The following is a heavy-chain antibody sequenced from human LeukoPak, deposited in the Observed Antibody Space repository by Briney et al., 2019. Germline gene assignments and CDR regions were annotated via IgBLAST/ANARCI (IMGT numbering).Heavy chain of an antibody. CDR3: ARGERIAVAGYFDY. D-gene: IGHD6-19*01. CDR2: IYYSGST. J-gene: IGHJ4*02. V-gene: IGHV4-59*12. CDR1: GGSISSYY. Sequence: SETLSLTCTVSGGSISSYYWSWIRQPPGKGLEWIGYIYYSGSTNYNPPLKSRVTMSVDTSKNQFSLKLSSVTAADTAVYYCARGERIAVAGYFDYWAREPWSPSPQ.